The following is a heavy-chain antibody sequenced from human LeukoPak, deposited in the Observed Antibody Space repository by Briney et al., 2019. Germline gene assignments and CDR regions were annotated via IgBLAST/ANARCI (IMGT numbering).Heavy chain of an antibody. D-gene: IGHD1-14*01. V-gene: IGHV4-39*01. CDR3: ARHKSGIDWFDP. Sequence: SETLSLTCTVSGGSISSSSYYWGWIRQPPGKGLEWIGSIYYSGSTYYNPSLKSRVTISVDTSKNQFSLRLSSVTAADTAVYYCARHKSGIDWFDPWGQGTLVTVSS. CDR1: GGSISSSSYY. CDR2: IYYSGST. J-gene: IGHJ5*02.